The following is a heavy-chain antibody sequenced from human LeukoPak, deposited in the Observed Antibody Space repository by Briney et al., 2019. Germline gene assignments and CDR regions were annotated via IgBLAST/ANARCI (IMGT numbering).Heavy chain of an antibody. J-gene: IGHJ4*02. CDR3: ARDTYYDFWSGYQRSRMYYFDY. Sequence: GASVKVSCKASGYTFTGYYMHWVRQAPGQGLEWMGWINPNSGGTNYAQKFQGRDTMTRDTSISTAYMELSRLRSDDTAVYYCARDTYYDFWSGYQRSRMYYFDYWGQGTLVTVSS. D-gene: IGHD3-3*01. V-gene: IGHV1-2*02. CDR1: GYTFTGYY. CDR2: INPNSGGT.